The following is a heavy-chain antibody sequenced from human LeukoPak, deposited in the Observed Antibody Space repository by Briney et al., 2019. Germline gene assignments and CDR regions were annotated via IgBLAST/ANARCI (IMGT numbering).Heavy chain of an antibody. J-gene: IGHJ4*02. CDR2: IYYSGST. V-gene: IGHV4-59*01. CDR3: AREWEELFDY. CDR1: GGSISSYY. Sequence: NPSETLSLTCTVSGGSISSYYWSWIRQPPGKGLEWIGYIYYSGSTNYNPSLKSRVTISVDTSKNQFSLKLSSVTAADTAVYYCAREWEELFDYWGQGTLVTVSS. D-gene: IGHD1-26*01.